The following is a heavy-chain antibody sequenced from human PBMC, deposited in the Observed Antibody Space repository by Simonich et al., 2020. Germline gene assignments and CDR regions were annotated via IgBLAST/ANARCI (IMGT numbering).Heavy chain of an antibody. D-gene: IGHD2-15*01. V-gene: IGHV1-69*09. CDR3: ARGGLADRRIVYYYYMDV. J-gene: IGHJ6*03. Sequence: QVQLVQSGAEVKKPGSSVKVSCKASGGTFSSYAISWVRQAPGQGLEWMGQITHILVIANTDQKFQGRVPITAYKSTSTAYMELSSLRSEDTAVYYCARGGLADRRIVYYYYMDVWGKGTTVTVSS. CDR2: ITHILVIA. CDR1: GGTFSSYA.